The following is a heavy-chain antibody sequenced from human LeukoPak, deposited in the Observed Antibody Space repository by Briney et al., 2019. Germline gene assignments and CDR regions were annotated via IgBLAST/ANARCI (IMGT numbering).Heavy chain of an antibody. CDR1: GGSISSSSYY. V-gene: IGHV4-39*07. CDR3: ARGLDYDILTGYFSMHIFDY. CDR2: IYYSGST. D-gene: IGHD3-9*01. Sequence: SETLSLTCTVSGGSISSSSYYWGWIRQPPGKGLEWIGSIYYSGSTYYNPSLKSRVTISVDTSKNQFSLKLSSVTAADTAVYYCARGLDYDILTGYFSMHIFDYWGQGTLVTVSS. J-gene: IGHJ4*02.